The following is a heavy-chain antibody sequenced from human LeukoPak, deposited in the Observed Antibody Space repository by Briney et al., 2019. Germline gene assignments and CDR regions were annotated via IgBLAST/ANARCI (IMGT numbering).Heavy chain of an antibody. CDR1: GFTFSSYW. CDR2: IKQDGSEK. D-gene: IGHD3-10*01. CDR3: MKGSGGWLSLYYFDN. V-gene: IGHV3-7*03. Sequence: GGSLRLSCAASGFTFSSYWMSWVRQAPGKGLEWVANIKQDGSEKYYVDSVKGRFTISRDNAKNSLYLQMNSLRPEDTAFYYCMKGSGGWLSLYYFDNWGQGTLVTVSS. J-gene: IGHJ4*02.